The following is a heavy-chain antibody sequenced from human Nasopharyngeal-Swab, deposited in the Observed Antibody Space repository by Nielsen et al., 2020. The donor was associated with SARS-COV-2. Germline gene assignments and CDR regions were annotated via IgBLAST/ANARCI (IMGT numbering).Heavy chain of an antibody. J-gene: IGHJ6*02. CDR3: ARSSGYDYGMDV. CDR2: IYSGGST. V-gene: IGHV3-53*01. CDR1: GFTVTSNY. Sequence: GGSLRLSCAASGFTVTSNYMSWVRQAPGKGLEWVSVIYSGGSTYYADSVKGRFTISRGNSKNTLYLQMNSLRAEDTAVYYCARSSGYDYGMDVWGQGTTVTVSS. D-gene: IGHD3-22*01.